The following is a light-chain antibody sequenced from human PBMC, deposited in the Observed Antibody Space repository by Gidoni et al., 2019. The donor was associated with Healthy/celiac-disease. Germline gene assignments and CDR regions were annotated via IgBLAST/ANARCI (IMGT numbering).Light chain of an antibody. J-gene: IGLJ2*01. CDR1: KLGDKY. Sequence: SYELTQPPSVSVSPRQTASITCSGDKLGDKYACWYQQKPGHSPLLVIYQDSKRPSGIPERFSGSNSGNTATLTISGTQAMDEADYYCQAWDSIYVVFGGGTKLTVL. CDR3: QAWDSIYVV. V-gene: IGLV3-1*01. CDR2: QDS.